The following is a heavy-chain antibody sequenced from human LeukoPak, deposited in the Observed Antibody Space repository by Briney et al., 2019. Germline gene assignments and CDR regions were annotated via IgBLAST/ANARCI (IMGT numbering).Heavy chain of an antibody. CDR2: ISGSGGST. D-gene: IGHD6-19*01. CDR1: GFTFSSYA. Sequence: GGSLRLSCAASGFTFSSYAMSWVRQAPGKGLEWVSAISGSGGSTYYADSVKGRFTISRDNAKNSLYLQMNSLRAEDTALYYCAKDDVRSGWFDYWGQGTLVTVSS. CDR3: AKDDVRSGWFDY. J-gene: IGHJ4*02. V-gene: IGHV3-23*01.